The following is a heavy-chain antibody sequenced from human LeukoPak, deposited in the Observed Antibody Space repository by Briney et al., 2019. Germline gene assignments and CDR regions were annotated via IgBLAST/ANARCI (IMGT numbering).Heavy chain of an antibody. J-gene: IGHJ3*02. CDR3: AKDLDGVRGIIPHSLGAFNI. D-gene: IGHD3-10*01. V-gene: IGHV3-23*01. CDR2: ISGSGDST. Sequence: GGSLRLSCAASGFPFSSYAMSWVRQAPGKGLEWVSAISGSGDSTYYADSVKGRFTISRDNSKNTLCLQMNSLRAEDTALYYCAKDLDGVRGIIPHSLGAFNIWGQGTMVTVSS. CDR1: GFPFSSYA.